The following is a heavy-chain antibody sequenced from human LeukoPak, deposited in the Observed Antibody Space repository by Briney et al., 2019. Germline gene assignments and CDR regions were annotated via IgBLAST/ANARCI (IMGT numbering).Heavy chain of an antibody. V-gene: IGHV5-51*01. Sequence: GESLKISCKGSGYSFTSYWIGWVGQMPGKGLEWMGIIYPGDSDTRYSPSFQGQVIISADKSISTAYLQWSSLKASDTAMYYCARHTEDIVLVPAPIRFTNYYYMDVWGTGTTVTVSS. J-gene: IGHJ6*03. CDR3: ARHTEDIVLVPAPIRFTNYYYMDV. CDR2: IYPGDSDT. CDR1: GYSFTSYW. D-gene: IGHD2-2*02.